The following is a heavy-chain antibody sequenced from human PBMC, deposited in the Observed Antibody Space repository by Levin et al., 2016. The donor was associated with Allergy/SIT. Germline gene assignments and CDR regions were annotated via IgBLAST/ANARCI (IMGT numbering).Heavy chain of an antibody. J-gene: IGHJ4*02. CDR1: GYTFTNFG. CDR3: ARGPPSGIELGAGY. Sequence: ASVKVSCKASGYTFTNFGVSWVRQAPGQGLEWMGWISAYNGNTNYAQNLQGRVTMTTDSSTSTAYMELRSLRSDDTAVYYCARGPPSGIELGAGYWGQGTLVTVSS. D-gene: IGHD6-13*01. CDR2: ISAYNGNT. V-gene: IGHV1-18*01.